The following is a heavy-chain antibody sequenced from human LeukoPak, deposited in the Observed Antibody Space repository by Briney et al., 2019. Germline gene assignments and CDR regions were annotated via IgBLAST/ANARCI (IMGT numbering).Heavy chain of an antibody. J-gene: IGHJ4*02. Sequence: PGGSLRLSCAASGFTVSSNYMSWVRQAPGKWLEWGSVIYMGGSTSYPDSVKGRFTISRDNSKNTLYLQRTSLRAGDTAVYYCARDRIQRFYYWGPGTLVTVSS. CDR2: IYMGGST. V-gene: IGHV3-66*02. D-gene: IGHD5-18*01. CDR1: GFTVSSNY. CDR3: ARDRIQRFYY.